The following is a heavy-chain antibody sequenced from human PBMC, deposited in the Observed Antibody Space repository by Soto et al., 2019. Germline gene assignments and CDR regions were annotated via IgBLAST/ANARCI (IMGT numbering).Heavy chain of an antibody. CDR1: GGSITTYY. V-gene: IGHV4-59*01. CDR3: ARRSVTRNYYASRGFQVRYFDR. CDR2: INYSGSI. D-gene: IGHD3-22*01. J-gene: IGHJ2*01. Sequence: QVQLQESGPGLVKPSETLSLTCTVSGGSITTYYWSWIRQPPGKGLEWVGYINYSGSINYNPALKSRVNMSVDMSKNQFSLKLRSVTAADPAVYYCARRSVTRNYYASRGFQVRYFDRWGRGTLVTVSS.